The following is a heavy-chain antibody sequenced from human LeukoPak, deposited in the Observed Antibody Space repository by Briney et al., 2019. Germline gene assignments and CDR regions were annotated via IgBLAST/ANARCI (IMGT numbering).Heavy chain of an antibody. V-gene: IGHV1-18*01. D-gene: IGHD3-22*01. J-gene: IGHJ4*02. CDR2: ISAYNGDT. CDR3: ARHYYDSGGYNSAFDY. CDR1: GYTFSNYD. Sequence: GASVMVSCKASGYTFSNYDITWVRQAPGQGLEWMGWISAYNGDTNYAQKLQGRVTMTTDTSTGTAYMELRSLRSDDTAVYYCARHYYDSGGYNSAFDYWGQGTLVTVSS.